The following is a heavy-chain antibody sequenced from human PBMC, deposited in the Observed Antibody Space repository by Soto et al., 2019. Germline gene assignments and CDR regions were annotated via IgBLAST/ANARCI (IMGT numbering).Heavy chain of an antibody. CDR1: GGTFSSYA. CDR2: IIPIFGTA. J-gene: IGHJ6*02. V-gene: IGHV1-69*12. CDR3: ARDCSGGSCYENYYYYYGMDV. Sequence: QVQLVQSVAEVKKPGSSVKVSCKASGGTFSSYAISWVRQAPGHGLEWMGGIIPIFGTANYAQKFQGRVTITADESTSTAYMELSSLRSEDTAVYYCARDCSGGSCYENYYYYYGMDVWGQGTTVTVSS. D-gene: IGHD2-15*01.